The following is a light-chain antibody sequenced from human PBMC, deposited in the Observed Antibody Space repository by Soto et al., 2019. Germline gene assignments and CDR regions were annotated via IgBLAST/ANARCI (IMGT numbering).Light chain of an antibody. J-gene: IGLJ3*02. V-gene: IGLV4-60*02. Sequence: QTVVTQSSSASASLGSSVKLTCTLSSGHSSFIIAWHQQQPGKAPRYLMKLEGSGSYNKGSGVPDRFSGSSSGADRYLTISNLQFEDEADYYCETLDSNTRVFGGGPKLTVL. CDR1: SGHSSFI. CDR3: ETLDSNTRV. CDR2: LEGSGSY.